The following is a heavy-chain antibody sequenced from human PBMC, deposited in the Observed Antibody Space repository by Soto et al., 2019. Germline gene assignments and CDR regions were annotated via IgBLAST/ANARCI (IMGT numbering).Heavy chain of an antibody. D-gene: IGHD3-16*01. Sequence: EVQLLESGGGLVQPGGSLRLSCAASGFTFSTHAMIWVRQAPGKGLNWVSTVDVGGGSTYYTDSVKGRFTISRDNSKNTVDLQLTTLRSEDTAIYFCARDSGPAGWGDCDIWGQGTMVTVSS. V-gene: IGHV3-23*01. CDR2: VDVGGGST. CDR3: ARDSGPAGWGDCDI. CDR1: GFTFSTHA. J-gene: IGHJ3*02.